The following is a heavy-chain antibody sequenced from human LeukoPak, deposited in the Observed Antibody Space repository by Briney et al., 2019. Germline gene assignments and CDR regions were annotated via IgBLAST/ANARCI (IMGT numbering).Heavy chain of an antibody. J-gene: IGHJ4*02. CDR2: IYYSGST. CDR1: GGSISSSSYY. Sequence: PSETLSLTCTVSGGSISSSSYYWGWLRQPPGKGLEWIGSIYYSGSTYYNPSLKSRVTISVDTSKNQFSLKLSSVTAADTAVYYCARETPYYDFWSGSRYFDNWGQGTLVTVSS. CDR3: ARETPYYDFWSGSRYFDN. D-gene: IGHD3-3*01. V-gene: IGHV4-39*07.